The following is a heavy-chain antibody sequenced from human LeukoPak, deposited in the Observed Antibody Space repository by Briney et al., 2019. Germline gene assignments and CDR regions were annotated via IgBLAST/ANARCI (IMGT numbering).Heavy chain of an antibody. D-gene: IGHD3-22*01. CDR3: ARPGYYYDSSGYYYRDY. Sequence: PSQTLSLTCTVSGGSISSGGYYWSWIRQHPGKGLEWIGYIYYSGSTYYNPSLKSRVTISVDTSKNQFSLKLSSVTAADTAVYYCARPGYYYDSSGYYYRDYWGQGTLVTVSS. CDR2: IYYSGST. CDR1: GGSISSGGYY. J-gene: IGHJ4*02. V-gene: IGHV4-31*03.